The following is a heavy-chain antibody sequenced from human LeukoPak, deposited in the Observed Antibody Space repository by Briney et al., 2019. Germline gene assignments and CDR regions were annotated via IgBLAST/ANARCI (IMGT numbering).Heavy chain of an antibody. CDR2: IYPGDSGT. Sequence: GESLKISCKGSGYSFTSYWIGWVRQMPGKGLEWMGIIYPGDSGTRYSPSFQGQVPISADKSISTSYLQWSSLKASDTAMYYCARGDTAYSYASFDYWGQGTLVTVSS. V-gene: IGHV5-51*01. CDR1: GYSFTSYW. J-gene: IGHJ4*02. CDR3: ARGDTAYSYASFDY. D-gene: IGHD5-18*01.